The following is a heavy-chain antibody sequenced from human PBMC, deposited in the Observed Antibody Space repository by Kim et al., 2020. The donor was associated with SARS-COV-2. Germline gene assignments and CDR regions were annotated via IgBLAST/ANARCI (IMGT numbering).Heavy chain of an antibody. V-gene: IGHV4-34*01. J-gene: IGHJ6*02. CDR2: INHSGST. Sequence: SETLSLTCAVYGGSFSGYYWSWIRQPPGKGLEWIGEINHSGSTNYNPSLKSRVTISVDTSKNQFSLKLSSVTAADTAVYYCARSPRVSNYYYYGMDVWGQGTTVTVSS. CDR3: ARSPRVSNYYYYGMDV. CDR1: GGSFSGYY. D-gene: IGHD6-13*01.